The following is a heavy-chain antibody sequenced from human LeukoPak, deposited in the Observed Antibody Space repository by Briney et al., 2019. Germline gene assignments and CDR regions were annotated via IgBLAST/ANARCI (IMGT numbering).Heavy chain of an antibody. CDR1: GGSFSGYY. CDR3: ARGAMFYGFWSGYYVRKVPPPDY. CDR2: INHSGST. Sequence: SETLFLTCAVYGGSFSGYYWSWIRQPPGKGLEWIGEINHSGSTNYNPSLKSRVTISVDTSKNQFSLKLSSVTAADTAVYYCARGAMFYGFWSGYYVRKVPPPDYWGQGTLVTVSS. V-gene: IGHV4-34*01. D-gene: IGHD3-3*01. J-gene: IGHJ4*02.